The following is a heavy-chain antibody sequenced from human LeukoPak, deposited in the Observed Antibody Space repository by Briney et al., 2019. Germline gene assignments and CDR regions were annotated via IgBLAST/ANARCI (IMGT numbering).Heavy chain of an antibody. Sequence: GGSLRLSCAASGFTFSDYYMSRIRQAPGKGLEWVSYISSSGSTIYYADSVKGRFTISRDNAKNSLYLQMNSLRAEDTAVYYCARDPAYYYGSGTHLYFDYWGQGTLVTVSS. V-gene: IGHV3-11*01. D-gene: IGHD3-10*01. CDR2: ISSSGSTI. CDR1: GFTFSDYY. J-gene: IGHJ4*02. CDR3: ARDPAYYYGSGTHLYFDY.